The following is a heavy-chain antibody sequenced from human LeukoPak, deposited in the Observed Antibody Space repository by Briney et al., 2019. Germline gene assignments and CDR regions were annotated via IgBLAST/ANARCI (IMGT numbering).Heavy chain of an antibody. CDR3: TKDIVVVPVQGNWFDP. CDR1: GFTFSRYS. D-gene: IGHD2-2*01. J-gene: IGHJ5*02. Sequence: GGSLRLSCAASGFTFSRYSMSWVRQAPGKGLEWVSSISGNSGSTYYADSVKGRFTISRDTSKNTLYLQMNSLTAEDTAIYYCTKDIVVVPVQGNWFDPWGQGTLVTVSS. CDR2: ISGNSGST. V-gene: IGHV3-23*01.